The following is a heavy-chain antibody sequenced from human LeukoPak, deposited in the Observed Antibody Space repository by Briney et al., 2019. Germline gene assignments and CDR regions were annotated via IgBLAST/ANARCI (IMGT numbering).Heavy chain of an antibody. CDR2: INTNTGNP. J-gene: IGHJ4*02. CDR3: ARAPVGRDPYDSSGYCPDY. Sequence: ASVKVSCKASGYTFTSYAMNWVRQAPGQGLEWVGWINTNTGNPTYAQGFTGRFVFSLDTSVSTAYLQISSLKAEDTAVYYCARAPVGRDPYDSSGYCPDYWGQGTLVTVSS. CDR1: GYTFTSYA. V-gene: IGHV7-4-1*02. D-gene: IGHD3-22*01.